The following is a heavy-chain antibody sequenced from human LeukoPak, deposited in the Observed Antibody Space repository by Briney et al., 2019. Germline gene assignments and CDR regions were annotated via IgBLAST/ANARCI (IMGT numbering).Heavy chain of an antibody. D-gene: IGHD4-23*01. Sequence: SETLSLTCTVSGASINNSYWNWVRQPPGKGLEWIGYIYSSGNTNYNPSLKSRVTISLDVSKNQFSLKLTSVTAADTAVYYCANSYDGKIVHFDNWGQGALVAVSS. V-gene: IGHV4-4*09. J-gene: IGHJ4*02. CDR3: ANSYDGKIVHFDN. CDR1: GASINNSY. CDR2: IYSSGNT.